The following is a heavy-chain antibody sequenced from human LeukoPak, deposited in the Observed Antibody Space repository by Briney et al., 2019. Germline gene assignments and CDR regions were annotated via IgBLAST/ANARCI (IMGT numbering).Heavy chain of an antibody. CDR1: GDSSSNSNYY. D-gene: IGHD2-15*01. J-gene: IGHJ6*02. V-gene: IGHV4-39*01. CDR2: IYYTGST. Sequence: SETLSRNCTVSGDSSSNSNYYWAWIRQSPGKGLEWNGSIYYTGSTYDNPFLKSRVTISIDTSKNQFSLKLTSVTAADSALYYCAGHTRVTTVVRVYGMDVWGQGTTVTVSS. CDR3: AGHTRVTTVVRVYGMDV.